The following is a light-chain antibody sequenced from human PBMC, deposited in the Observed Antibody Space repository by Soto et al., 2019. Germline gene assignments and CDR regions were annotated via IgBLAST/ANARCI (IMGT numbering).Light chain of an antibody. CDR3: QRYNDK. J-gene: IGKJ1*01. CDR1: RDTNYW. Sequence: IHMTQSASTLSASVGDRVTITCRAGRDTNYWLAWYQQKAGRAPKLLIYGASTLASGVPSRFSGSGSGTEFTLTISSLQPDDSATYFCQRYNDKFGQGTKVDI. V-gene: IGKV1-5*01. CDR2: GAS.